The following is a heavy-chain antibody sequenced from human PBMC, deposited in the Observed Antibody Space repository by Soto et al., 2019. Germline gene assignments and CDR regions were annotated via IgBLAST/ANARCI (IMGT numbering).Heavy chain of an antibody. CDR3: AHSPDPGIAAAGTDLFFDY. V-gene: IGHV2-5*02. D-gene: IGHD6-13*01. CDR1: GFSLSTSGVG. J-gene: IGHJ4*02. Sequence: SGPTLVNPTQTLTLTCTFSGFSLSTSGVGVGWIRQPPGKALEWLALIYWDDDKRYSPSLKSRLTITKDTSKNQVVLTMTNMDPVDTATYYCAHSPDPGIAAAGTDLFFDYWGQGTLVTVSS. CDR2: IYWDDDK.